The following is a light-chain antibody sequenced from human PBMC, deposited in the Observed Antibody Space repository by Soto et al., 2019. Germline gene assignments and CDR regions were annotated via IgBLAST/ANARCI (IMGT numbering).Light chain of an antibody. CDR2: ATS. V-gene: IGKV3-20*01. J-gene: IGKJ2*01. Sequence: EIVLTQSPGTLSLSPGERATLSCRASQSVDSSYLSWYQHKPGQAPRLLIYATSSRATGIPDRFSGSGSGKDFTLTISRLEPEDFAVYYCQRYGAWSFTFGQGTNLEIK. CDR1: QSVDSSY. CDR3: QRYGAWSFT.